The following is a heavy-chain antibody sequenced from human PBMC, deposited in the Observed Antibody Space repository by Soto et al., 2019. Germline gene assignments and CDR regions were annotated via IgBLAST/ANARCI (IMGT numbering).Heavy chain of an antibody. CDR1: GGSISSGGYS. V-gene: IGHV4-30-2*01. CDR2: IYHSGST. J-gene: IGHJ4*02. CDR3: ARVQYCSGGSCSKIFDY. D-gene: IGHD2-15*01. Sequence: QLQLQESGSGLVKPSQTLSLTCAVSGGSISSGGYSWSWIRQPPGKGLEWIGYIYHSGSTYYNTSLKSRVIISVDRSKNQFSLKLSSVTAADTAVYYCARVQYCSGGSCSKIFDYWGQGTLVTVSS.